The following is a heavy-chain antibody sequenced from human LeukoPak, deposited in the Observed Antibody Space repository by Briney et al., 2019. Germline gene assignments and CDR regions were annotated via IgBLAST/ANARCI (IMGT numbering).Heavy chain of an antibody. CDR2: ISHTGST. D-gene: IGHD2/OR15-2a*01. CDR1: GVSVSSGGFS. Sequence: SQTLSLTCAVSGVSVSSGGFSWRWIRQPPGKGLECIGSISHTGSTYYNPSLKSRVTISVDSSKNQFSLKLSSVTAADTAVYYCAREGYFYGMDVWGQGTTVTVSS. V-gene: IGHV4-30-2*01. CDR3: AREGYFYGMDV. J-gene: IGHJ6*02.